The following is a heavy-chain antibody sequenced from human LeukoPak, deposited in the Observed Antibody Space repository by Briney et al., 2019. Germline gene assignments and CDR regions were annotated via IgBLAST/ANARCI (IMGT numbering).Heavy chain of an antibody. CDR1: GGSISSSNW. J-gene: IGHJ5*02. Sequence: SETLSLTCAVSGGSISSSNWWSWVRQPPGKGLEWIGEIYHSGSTNYNPSLKSRVTISVDKSKNQFSLKLSSVTAADTAVYYCARRVVITTSAFTNWFDPWGQGTLVTVSS. CDR2: IYHSGST. CDR3: ARRVVITTSAFTNWFDP. V-gene: IGHV4-4*02. D-gene: IGHD3-22*01.